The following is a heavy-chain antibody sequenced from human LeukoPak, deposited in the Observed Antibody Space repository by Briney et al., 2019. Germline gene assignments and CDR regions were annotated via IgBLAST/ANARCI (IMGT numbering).Heavy chain of an antibody. Sequence: GGSLRLSCAASGFTFSSYSMNWVRQAPGKGLEWVSSISSSSSSINNADSVNGRFTISRDNTKKSLYLQMNSLRAEDTAVYYCARIGYSSSCFDYWGQGTLVTVSS. CDR2: ISSSSSSI. D-gene: IGHD6-13*01. V-gene: IGHV3-21*01. J-gene: IGHJ4*02. CDR1: GFTFSSYS. CDR3: ARIGYSSSCFDY.